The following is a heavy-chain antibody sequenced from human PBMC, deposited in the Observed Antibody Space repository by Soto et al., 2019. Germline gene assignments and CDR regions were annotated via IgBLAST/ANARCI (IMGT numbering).Heavy chain of an antibody. J-gene: IGHJ4*02. Sequence: GGSLRLSCAASGFTFSSYAMSWVRQAPGKGLEWVSAISGSGGSTYYADSVKGRFTISRDNSKNTLYLQMNSLRAEDTAVYYCAKDLMITFGGVIVPQPGRFSGDYWGQGTLVTVSS. V-gene: IGHV3-23*01. CDR2: ISGSGGST. CDR3: AKDLMITFGGVIVPQPGRFSGDY. CDR1: GFTFSSYA. D-gene: IGHD3-16*02.